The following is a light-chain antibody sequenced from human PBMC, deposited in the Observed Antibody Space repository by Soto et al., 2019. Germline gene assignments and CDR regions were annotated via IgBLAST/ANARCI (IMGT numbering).Light chain of an antibody. J-gene: IGLJ2*01. Sequence: QSVLTQPPSVSAAPGQKVTISCSGSSSNIGNNYVSWYQQLPGTAPKLLIYGNTKRPSGVPDRFSGSKSGTSASLAITGLQAEDEADYYCQSYDGSLSGSVFGGGTKLTVL. V-gene: IGLV1-40*01. CDR3: QSYDGSLSGSV. CDR1: SSNIGNNY. CDR2: GNT.